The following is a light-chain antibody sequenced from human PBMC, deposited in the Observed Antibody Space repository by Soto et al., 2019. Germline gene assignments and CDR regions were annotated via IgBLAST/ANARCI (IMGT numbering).Light chain of an antibody. J-gene: IGKJ1*01. CDR3: QQYNNWPRRT. Sequence: IVLTQSPGTLSLSPGERATFSCRASQSVSSNYLAWYQQKPGQAPRLLIYGASTRATGIPARFSGSGSGTEFTLTISSLQSEDFAVYYCQQYNNWPRRTFGQGTKVDIK. V-gene: IGKV3-15*01. CDR1: QSVSSN. CDR2: GAS.